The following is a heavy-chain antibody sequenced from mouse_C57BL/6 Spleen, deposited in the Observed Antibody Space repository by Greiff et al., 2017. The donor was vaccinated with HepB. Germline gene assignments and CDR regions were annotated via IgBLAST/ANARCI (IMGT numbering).Heavy chain of an antibody. CDR3: ARGVGKRNVYFDY. D-gene: IGHD3-1*01. V-gene: IGHV1-76*01. CDR1: GYTFTDYY. J-gene: IGHJ2*01. CDR2: IYPGSGNT. Sequence: QVQLQQSGAELVRPGASVKLSCKASGYTFTDYYINWVKQRPGQGLEWIARIYPGSGNTYYNEKFKGKATLTAEKASSTAYMQLSSLTSEDSAVYFCARGVGKRNVYFDYWGQGTPLTVSS.